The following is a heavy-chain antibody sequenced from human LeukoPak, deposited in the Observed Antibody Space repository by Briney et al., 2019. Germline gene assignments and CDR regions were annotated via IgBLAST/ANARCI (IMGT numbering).Heavy chain of an antibody. J-gene: IGHJ4*02. CDR1: GYTFTSYY. CDR3: ATAYCSSTSCYLWYFDY. V-gene: IGHV1-46*01. Sequence: ASVKVSCKASGYTFTSYYMHWVRQAPGQGLEWMGIINPSGGSISYAQKFQGRVTMTRDTSTSTVYMELSSLRSEDTAVYYCATAYCSSTSCYLWYFDYWGQGTLVTVSS. D-gene: IGHD2-2*01. CDR2: INPSGGSI.